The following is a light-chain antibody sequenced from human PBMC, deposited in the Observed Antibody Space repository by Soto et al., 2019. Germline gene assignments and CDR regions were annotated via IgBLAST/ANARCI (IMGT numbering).Light chain of an antibody. J-gene: IGLJ3*02. CDR1: SGHSTYA. Sequence: QSVLTQSPSASASLGASVKLTCTLSSGHSTYAIAWHQLQPEKGPRYLMNLNSDGSHSKGDGIPDRFSGSSSGAERYLTISSLQSEDEADYYCQTWGTGDWVFGGGTKVTVL. CDR2: LNSDGSH. V-gene: IGLV4-69*01. CDR3: QTWGTGDWV.